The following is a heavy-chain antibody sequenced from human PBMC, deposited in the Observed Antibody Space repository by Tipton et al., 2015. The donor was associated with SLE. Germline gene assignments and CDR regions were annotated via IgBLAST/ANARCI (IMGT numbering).Heavy chain of an antibody. CDR1: GGSITFYY. D-gene: IGHD6-19*01. CDR2: INHIGST. J-gene: IGHJ4*02. CDR3: ARGPTPPFGSGWYSFDY. V-gene: IGHV4-34*01. Sequence: TLSLTCTVSGGSITFYYWSWIRQPAGKGLEWIGEINHIGSTNYNPSLKSRVTVSVDTSKNQVSLNLTSVTAADTAVYYCARGPTPPFGSGWYSFDYWGQGTLVTVSS.